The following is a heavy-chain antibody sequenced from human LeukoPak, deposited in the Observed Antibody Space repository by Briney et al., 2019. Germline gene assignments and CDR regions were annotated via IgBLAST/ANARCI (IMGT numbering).Heavy chain of an antibody. CDR2: LNPNSGGT. D-gene: IGHD5-24*01. J-gene: IGHJ4*02. V-gene: IGHV1-2*02. CDR3: ARDTEMATINDY. Sequence: ASVKVFCKASGYTFTGYYMHWVRQAPGQGLEWMGWLNPNSGGTNYAQKFQGRVTMTRDTSISTAYMELSRLGSDDTAVYYCARDTEMATINDYWGQGTLVTVSS. CDR1: GYTFTGYY.